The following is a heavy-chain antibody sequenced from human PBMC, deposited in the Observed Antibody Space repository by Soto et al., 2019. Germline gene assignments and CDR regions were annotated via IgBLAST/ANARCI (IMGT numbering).Heavy chain of an antibody. CDR1: GFTFSDHY. D-gene: IGHD6-25*01. CDR3: ARAAYGRGSDV. CDR2: ITNKIDGYTT. J-gene: IGHJ6*02. Sequence: EMQMVESGGGLVQPGGSLRLSCAASGFTFSDHYMDWVRQAPGKGLEWVGRITNKIDGYTTSYAASVEGRFIVSRDDSRNSLFLQMNTLKMDDTAVYFCARAAYGRGSDVWGQGSTVIVSS. V-gene: IGHV3-72*01.